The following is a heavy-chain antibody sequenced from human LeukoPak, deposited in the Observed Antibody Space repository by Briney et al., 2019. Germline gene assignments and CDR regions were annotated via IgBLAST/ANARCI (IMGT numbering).Heavy chain of an antibody. CDR2: IYYSGST. CDR3: AREYWNDY. J-gene: IGHJ4*02. Sequence: SETLSLTCTVSGGSINGYYWSWIRQLPGKGLEWIGYIYYSGSTNYNPSLKSRVTISVDTSKNQFSLKLSSVTAADTAVYYCAREYWNDYWGQGSLVTVSS. CDR1: GGSINGYY. D-gene: IGHD1-1*01. V-gene: IGHV4-59*01.